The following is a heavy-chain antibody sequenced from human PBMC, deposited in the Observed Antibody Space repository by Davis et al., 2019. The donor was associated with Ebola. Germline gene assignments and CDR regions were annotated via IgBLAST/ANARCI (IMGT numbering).Heavy chain of an antibody. J-gene: IGHJ3*02. V-gene: IGHV3-53*01. Sequence: GESLKISCAASGFTVSSNYMSWVRQAPGKGLEWVSVIYSGGSTYYADSVKGRFTISRDNSKNTLYLQMNSLRAEDTAVYYCAKVIITFGGVIVGAFDIWGQGTMVTVSS. CDR1: GFTVSSNY. CDR3: AKVIITFGGVIVGAFDI. D-gene: IGHD3-16*02. CDR2: IYSGGST.